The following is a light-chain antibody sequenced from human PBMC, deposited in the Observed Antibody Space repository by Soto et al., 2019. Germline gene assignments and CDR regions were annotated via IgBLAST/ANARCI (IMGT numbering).Light chain of an antibody. J-gene: IGLJ1*01. CDR1: SSDVGGYNY. V-gene: IGLV2-8*01. Sequence: QSVLTQPPSASGSPGQSVTISCTGTSSDVGGYNYVSWYQQLPGRAPKLMIYEVSKRPSGVPDRFSGSKSGNTASLTISGLQAEDEADYYCSSYAGIYSYVFGTGTKLTVL. CDR2: EVS. CDR3: SSYAGIYSYV.